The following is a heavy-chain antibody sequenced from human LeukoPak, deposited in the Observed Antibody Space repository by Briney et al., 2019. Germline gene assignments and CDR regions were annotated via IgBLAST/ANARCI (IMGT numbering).Heavy chain of an antibody. D-gene: IGHD3-22*01. J-gene: IGHJ3*02. CDR3: ARGNWDSSGYYYPVAFDI. CDR2: IYYSGST. V-gene: IGHV4-59*01. CDR1: GGSISSYY. Sequence: SETLSLTCTVSGGSISSYYWSWIRQPPGKGLEWIGYIYYSGSTNYNPSLKSRVTISVDTSKNQFSLKLSSVTAADTAVYYCARGNWDSSGYYYPVAFDIWGQGTMVTVSS.